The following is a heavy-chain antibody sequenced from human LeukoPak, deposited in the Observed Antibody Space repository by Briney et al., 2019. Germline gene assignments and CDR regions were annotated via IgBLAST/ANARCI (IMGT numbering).Heavy chain of an antibody. Sequence: GGSLRLSCAASGFTVSSNYMSWVRQAPGKGLEWVSSISSSSSYIYYADSVKGRFTISRDNSKNTLYLQMNSLRAEDTAVYYCARGLLWFGELEPPLDYWGQGTLVTVSS. CDR1: GFTVSSNY. V-gene: IGHV3-21*01. D-gene: IGHD3-10*01. CDR2: ISSSSSYI. J-gene: IGHJ4*02. CDR3: ARGLLWFGELEPPLDY.